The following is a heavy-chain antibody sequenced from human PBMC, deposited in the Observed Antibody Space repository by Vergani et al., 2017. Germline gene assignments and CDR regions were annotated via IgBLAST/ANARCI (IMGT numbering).Heavy chain of an antibody. CDR1: GFTFSNYG. Sequence: QVQLVESGGGVVQPGRSLRLSCAASGFTFSNYGMHWVRQAPGKGLEWVAVIWYDGINKFYADSVKGRFAISRDSYKSTLYLQMNSLRAEDTAVYYCARKYSSLDYWGQGTLVTVSS. V-gene: IGHV3-33*01. J-gene: IGHJ4*02. CDR2: IWYDGINK. CDR3: ARKYSSLDY. D-gene: IGHD6-19*01.